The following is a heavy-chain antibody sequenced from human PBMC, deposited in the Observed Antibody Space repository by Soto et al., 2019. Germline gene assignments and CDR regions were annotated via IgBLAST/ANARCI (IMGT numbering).Heavy chain of an antibody. CDR2: IYPTDSDT. Sequence: GESLKISCTGSGYSFANYWIGWVRQMPGKGLEWMGIIYPTDSDTRYSPSFQGQVTISADKSISTAYLQWNSLKASDTAIYFSARGDTSDYSTATPADYWGQGTLVTVSS. D-gene: IGHD3-22*01. V-gene: IGHV5-51*01. CDR3: ARGDTSDYSTATPADY. J-gene: IGHJ4*02. CDR1: GYSFANYW.